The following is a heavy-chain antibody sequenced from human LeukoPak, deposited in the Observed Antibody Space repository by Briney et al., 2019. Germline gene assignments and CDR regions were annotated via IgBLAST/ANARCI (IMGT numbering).Heavy chain of an antibody. CDR2: IYYSGST. CDR3: ARAYVGATDFDY. Sequence: SETLSLTCTVSGGSISSYYWSWIRQPPGKGLEWIGYIYYSGSTNYNPSLKSRVTISVDTSKNQSSLKLSSVTAADTAVYYCARAYVGATDFDYWGQGTLVTVSS. D-gene: IGHD1-26*01. CDR1: GGSISSYY. V-gene: IGHV4-59*01. J-gene: IGHJ4*02.